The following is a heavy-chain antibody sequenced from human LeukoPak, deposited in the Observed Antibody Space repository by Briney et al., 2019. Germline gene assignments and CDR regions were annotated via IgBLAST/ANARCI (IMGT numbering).Heavy chain of an antibody. CDR2: IYYSGST. Sequence: PSETLSLTCTVSGGSISSGGYYWSWIRQHPGKGLEWIGYIYYSGSTYYNPSLKSRVTISVDTSKNQFSLKLSSVTAADTAVYYGARDEGRSDNDSWFDPWGQGTLVTVSS. D-gene: IGHD2-15*01. J-gene: IGHJ5*02. CDR1: GGSISSGGYY. CDR3: ARDEGRSDNDSWFDP. V-gene: IGHV4-31*03.